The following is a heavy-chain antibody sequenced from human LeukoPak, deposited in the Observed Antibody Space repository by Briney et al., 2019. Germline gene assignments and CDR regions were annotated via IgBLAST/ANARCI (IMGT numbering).Heavy chain of an antibody. Sequence: KPSETLSLTCTVPGGAISSDNYYWGWIRQPPGKGLEWIGSINYSGTTYYNPSLKSRVSISVDTSRTQFSLRLSSVTAADTAVYYCARLSDYWGQGTLVTVSS. J-gene: IGHJ4*02. CDR2: INYSGTT. V-gene: IGHV4-39*01. CDR1: GGAISSDNYY. CDR3: ARLSDY.